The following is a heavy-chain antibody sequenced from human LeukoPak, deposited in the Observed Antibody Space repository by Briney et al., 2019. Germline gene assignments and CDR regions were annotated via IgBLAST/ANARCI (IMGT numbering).Heavy chain of an antibody. J-gene: IGHJ4*02. D-gene: IGHD3-22*01. CDR1: GFTFDDYA. Sequence: GGSLRPSCAASGFTFDDYAMHWVRHAPGKGLEWVSGISWNSGSIGYADSVKGRFTISRDNAKNSLYLQMNSLRAEDTALYYCAKGEYYYDSSGYYYGEGFDYWGQGTLVTVSS. CDR2: ISWNSGSI. V-gene: IGHV3-9*01. CDR3: AKGEYYYDSSGYYYGEGFDY.